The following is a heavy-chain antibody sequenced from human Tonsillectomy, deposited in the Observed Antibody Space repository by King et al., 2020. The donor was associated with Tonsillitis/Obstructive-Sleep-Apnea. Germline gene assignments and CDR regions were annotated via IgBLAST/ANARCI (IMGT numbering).Heavy chain of an antibody. CDR1: GGTFSSYA. CDR2: IIPIFGTA. Sequence: QLVQSGAEVKKPGSSVKVSCKASGGTFSSYAISWVRQAPGQGLEWMGGIIPIFGTANYAQKFQGRVTITADESTSTAYMELSSLRSEDTAVYYCARGWDIVVVPAAIALVSRAFDYWGQGTLVTVSS. CDR3: ARGWDIVVVPAAIALVSRAFDY. J-gene: IGHJ4*02. D-gene: IGHD2-2*02. V-gene: IGHV1-69*12.